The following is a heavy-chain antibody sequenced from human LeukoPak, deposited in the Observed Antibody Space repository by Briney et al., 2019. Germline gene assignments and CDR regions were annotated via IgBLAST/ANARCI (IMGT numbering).Heavy chain of an antibody. CDR2: ISSNGGST. Sequence: GGSLRLSCSASGFTFSSYAMHWVRQAPGKGLEYVSAISSNGGSTYYADSVKGGFTISRDNSKNTLYLQMSSLRAEDTAVYYCVKVLWAEWELRHYGMDVWGQGTTVTVSS. D-gene: IGHD1-26*01. CDR1: GFTFSSYA. J-gene: IGHJ6*02. CDR3: VKVLWAEWELRHYGMDV. V-gene: IGHV3-64D*06.